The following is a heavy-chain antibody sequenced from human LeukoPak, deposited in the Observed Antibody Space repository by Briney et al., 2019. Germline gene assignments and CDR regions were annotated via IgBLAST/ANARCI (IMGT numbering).Heavy chain of an antibody. Sequence: GRSLRLSCAASGFTFSSYAMHWVRQAPGKGLEWVAVISYDGSNKYYADSVKGRFTISRDNSKNTLYLQMNSLRAEDTAVYYCARVATVTTDYFDHWGQGTLVTVSS. V-gene: IGHV3-30-3*01. J-gene: IGHJ4*02. D-gene: IGHD4-17*01. CDR3: ARVATVTTDYFDH. CDR2: ISYDGSNK. CDR1: GFTFSSYA.